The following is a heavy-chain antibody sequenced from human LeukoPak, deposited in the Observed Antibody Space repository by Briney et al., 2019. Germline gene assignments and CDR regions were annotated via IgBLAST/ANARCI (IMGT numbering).Heavy chain of an antibody. V-gene: IGHV3-21*01. D-gene: IGHD3-22*01. CDR1: GFTFSISA. J-gene: IGHJ4*02. CDR3: ARDPDSRGTEPPFFDH. Sequence: GGSLRLSCSASGFTFSISAMNWVRQAPGKGLEWVSSINNVASHIYYADSVKGRFTISRDNAKRSVYLQMKSLRADDTALYYCARDPDSRGTEPPFFDHWGRGTLVTVSS. CDR2: INNVASHI.